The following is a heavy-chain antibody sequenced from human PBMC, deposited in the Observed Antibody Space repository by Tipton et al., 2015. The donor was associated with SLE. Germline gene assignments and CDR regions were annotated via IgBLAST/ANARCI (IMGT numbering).Heavy chain of an antibody. CDR2: ISSSGSTV. V-gene: IGHV3-48*03. D-gene: IGHD4-17*01. J-gene: IGHJ4*02. CDR1: EFIFSTYE. CDR3: AASPGGVTTSPIDY. Sequence: SLRLSCTASEFIFSTYEMNWVRQAPGTGLEWVSWISSSGSTVYYADSLKGRVTVSRDNAKNLVYLQMSSLRAEDTGVYYCAASPGGVTTSPIDYWGQGALVTVSS.